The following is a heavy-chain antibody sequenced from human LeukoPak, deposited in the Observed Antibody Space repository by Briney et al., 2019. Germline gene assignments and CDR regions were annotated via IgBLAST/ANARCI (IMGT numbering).Heavy chain of an antibody. CDR2: ITGNNGNT. D-gene: IGHD1-26*01. CDR1: GYTFSGYG. V-gene: IGHV1-18*01. Sequence: ASVKVSCKTSGYTFSGYGISWVRQAPGQGLEWMGWITGNNGNTNYAPSLQGRVTMTTDTSTNKAYMELTSLKSDDTAVYYCARDQRNSGSYRFEYWGQGTLVTVSS. J-gene: IGHJ4*02. CDR3: ARDQRNSGSYRFEY.